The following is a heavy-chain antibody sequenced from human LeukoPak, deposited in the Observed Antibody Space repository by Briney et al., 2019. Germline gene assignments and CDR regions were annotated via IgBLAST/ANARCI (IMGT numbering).Heavy chain of an antibody. CDR2: IYHSGST. Sequence: SETLSLTCTVSGGSISSGYYWGWIRQPPGKGLEWIGSIYHSGSTYYNPSLKSRVTISVDTSKNQFSLKLSSVTAADTAVYYCAKISGYDFQFDYWGQGTLVTVSS. J-gene: IGHJ4*02. CDR3: AKISGYDFQFDY. V-gene: IGHV4-38-2*02. D-gene: IGHD5-12*01. CDR1: GGSISSGYY.